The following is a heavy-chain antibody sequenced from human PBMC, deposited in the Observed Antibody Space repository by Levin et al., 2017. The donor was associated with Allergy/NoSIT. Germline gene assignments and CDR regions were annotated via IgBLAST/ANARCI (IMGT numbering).Heavy chain of an antibody. CDR2: IYYTGSS. CDR1: GGSILSTNYY. CDR3: ARSSSVAWFDP. V-gene: IGHV4-39*02. Sequence: SQTLSLPCTVSGGSILSTNYYWGWIRQPPGKGLEWIGSIYYTGSSHYNPSLQSRVTISVDTSKDHFSLNLSSVTAADTAVYYCARSSSVAWFDPWGQGTLVTVSS. J-gene: IGHJ5*02. D-gene: IGHD4-23*01.